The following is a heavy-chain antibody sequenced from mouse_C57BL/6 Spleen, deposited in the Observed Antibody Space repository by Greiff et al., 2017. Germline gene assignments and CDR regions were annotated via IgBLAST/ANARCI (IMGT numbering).Heavy chain of an antibody. Sequence: VQLQQPGAELVKPGASVKMSCKASGYTFTSYWITWVKQRPGQGLEWIGDIYPGSGSTNYNEKFKSKATLTVDTSSSTDYMQLSSLTSEDSAVYYCARGITTVVATNDWGQGTTLTVSS. CDR1: GYTFTSYW. V-gene: IGHV1-55*01. CDR2: IYPGSGST. J-gene: IGHJ2*01. CDR3: ARGITTVVATND. D-gene: IGHD1-1*01.